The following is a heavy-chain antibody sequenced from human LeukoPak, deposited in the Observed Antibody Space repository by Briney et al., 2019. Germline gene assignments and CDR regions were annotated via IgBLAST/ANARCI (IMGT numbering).Heavy chain of an antibody. Sequence: GGSLRLSCSTSGFTFGDHAMSWVRQAPGKGLEWVSAISSSGGITYYADSVKGRFTISRDNSKNTLYLEMNSLRGEDTAVYYCARILDHYDFPNNWFDPWGQGTLVTVSS. CDR1: GFTFGDHA. CDR3: ARILDHYDFPNNWFDP. V-gene: IGHV3-23*01. CDR2: ISSSGGIT. J-gene: IGHJ5*02. D-gene: IGHD3/OR15-3a*01.